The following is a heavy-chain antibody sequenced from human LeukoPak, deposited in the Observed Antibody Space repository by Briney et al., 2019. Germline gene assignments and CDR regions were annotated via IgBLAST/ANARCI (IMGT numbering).Heavy chain of an antibody. CDR2: MNPNSGNT. V-gene: IGHV1-8*02. CDR1: GYTFTSYD. Sequence: ASVNVSCKASGYTFTSYDINWVRQATGQGLEWMGWMNPNSGNTGYAQKFQGRVTMTRDTSTSTVYMELSSLRSEDTAVYYCARTQWLKIKFDYWGQGTLVTVSS. D-gene: IGHD6-19*01. CDR3: ARTQWLKIKFDY. J-gene: IGHJ4*02.